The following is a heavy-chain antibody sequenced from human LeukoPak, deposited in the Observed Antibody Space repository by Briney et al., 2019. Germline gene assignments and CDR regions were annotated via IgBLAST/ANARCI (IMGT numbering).Heavy chain of an antibody. V-gene: IGHV4-38-2*01. J-gene: IGHJ3*02. D-gene: IGHD3-3*01. CDR1: GYSISSGYY. Sequence: SEALSLTCRVSGYSISSGYYWGWIRQPPGKGLESIGSIYHSGSTFYNPSLKRRVTISVDTSKNQFSLMLSSVTAADTAVYYCARRTWSGYYDDAFDIWGQGTMVTVSS. CDR2: IYHSGST. CDR3: ARRTWSGYYDDAFDI.